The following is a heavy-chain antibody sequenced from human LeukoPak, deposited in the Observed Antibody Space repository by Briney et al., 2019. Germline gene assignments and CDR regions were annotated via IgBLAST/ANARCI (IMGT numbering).Heavy chain of an antibody. Sequence: PSETLSLTCTVSGGSIGGDYWTWIRQPPGKGLQYIGYIYHTGATNYNPSLKSRVTMSVDTSKNQFSLKLNSVTAADTAVYLCAKYGKSGWSIDNWGQGTLVTVSS. D-gene: IGHD6-19*01. J-gene: IGHJ4*02. CDR2: IYHTGAT. V-gene: IGHV4-59*08. CDR3: AKYGKSGWSIDN. CDR1: GGSIGGDY.